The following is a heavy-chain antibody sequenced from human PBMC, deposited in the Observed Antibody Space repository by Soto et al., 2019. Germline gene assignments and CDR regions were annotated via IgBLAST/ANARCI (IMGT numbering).Heavy chain of an antibody. CDR2: INHSGST. D-gene: IGHD2-2*02. Sequence: PSETLSLTCSVYVGSFSGYYWSWIRQPPGKGLEWIGEINHSGSTNYNPSLKSRVTISVDTSKNQFSLKLSSVTAADTAVYYCARGGVDCSPSCYTASYYYYGMDVWGQGTTVTVSS. J-gene: IGHJ6*02. CDR1: VGSFSGYY. CDR3: ARGGVDCSPSCYTASYYYYGMDV. V-gene: IGHV4-34*01.